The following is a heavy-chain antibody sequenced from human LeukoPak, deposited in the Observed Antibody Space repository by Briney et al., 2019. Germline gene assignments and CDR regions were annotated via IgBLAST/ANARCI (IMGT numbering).Heavy chain of an antibody. J-gene: IGHJ4*02. Sequence: SETLSLTCTVSGGSISSYYWSWIRQPPGKGLEWIGYIYYSGSTNYDPSLKSRVTISVDTSKNQFSLKLSSVTAADTAVYYCARIARSQEMATIKSNYFDYWGQGTLVTVSS. CDR2: IYYSGST. V-gene: IGHV4-59*01. CDR1: GGSISSYY. CDR3: ARIARSQEMATIKSNYFDY. D-gene: IGHD5-24*01.